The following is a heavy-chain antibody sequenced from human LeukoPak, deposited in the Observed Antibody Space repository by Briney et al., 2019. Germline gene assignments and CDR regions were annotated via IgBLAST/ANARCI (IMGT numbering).Heavy chain of an antibody. J-gene: IGHJ4*02. CDR2: ICGDDGRT. Sequence: GGSLRLSCAASGFSFSSYALHWVRQAPVKGPEWVSSICGDDGRTYYADSVKGRFTISRDISKNTLYLQVNGLRVEDTAVYYCAKGAGGSCYSPTDYWGQGTLVTVSS. CDR1: GFSFSSYA. D-gene: IGHD2-21*01. V-gene: IGHV3-23*01. CDR3: AKGAGGSCYSPTDY.